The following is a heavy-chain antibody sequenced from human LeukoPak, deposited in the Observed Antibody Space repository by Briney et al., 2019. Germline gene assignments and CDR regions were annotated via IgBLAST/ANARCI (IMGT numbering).Heavy chain of an antibody. V-gene: IGHV3-48*03. CDR1: GFTFSSYE. Sequence: GGSLRLSFAASGFTFSSYEMNWVRQAPGTGLGWISYISSSNTIYYADSVKGRFTISRDNANNSLYLQMNSLRAEDTAVYYCARDHYYGSGSFDYWGQGTLVTVSS. D-gene: IGHD3-10*01. CDR3: ARDHYYGSGSFDY. CDR2: ISSSNTI. J-gene: IGHJ4*02.